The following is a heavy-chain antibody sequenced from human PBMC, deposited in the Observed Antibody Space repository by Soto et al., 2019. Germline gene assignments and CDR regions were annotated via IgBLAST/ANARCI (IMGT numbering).Heavy chain of an antibody. Sequence: QLQLQESGPGLVKPSETLSLTCTVSGGSISSSSYYWGWIRQPPGKGLEWIGSIDYSGRTSYNPSRKSRFPISVDASKSQFSLKLRSVPAADTAVEYRARSYGDYVSFWGRGALVGVSS. CDR1: GGSISSSSYY. CDR3: ARSYGDYVSF. J-gene: IGHJ4*02. D-gene: IGHD4-17*01. CDR2: IDYSGRT. V-gene: IGHV4-39*01.